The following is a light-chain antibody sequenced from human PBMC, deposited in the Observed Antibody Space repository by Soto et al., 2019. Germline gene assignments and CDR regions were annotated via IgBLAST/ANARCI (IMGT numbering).Light chain of an antibody. J-gene: IGKJ1*01. CDR3: QQYCSSPRT. V-gene: IGKV3-20*01. CDR1: QSFSSNY. Sequence: PGERATLSCRASQSFSSNYLAWYQQKPGQAPRLLIYGGSSRATGTPDRFSGSGSGTDFTLTISRLEPEDFAVYYCQQYCSSPRTFGQGTKVDIK. CDR2: GGS.